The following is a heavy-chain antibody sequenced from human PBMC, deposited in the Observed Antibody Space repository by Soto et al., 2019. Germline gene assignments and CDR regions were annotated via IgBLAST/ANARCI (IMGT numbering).Heavy chain of an antibody. J-gene: IGHJ5*02. D-gene: IGHD6-13*01. V-gene: IGHV3-64D*06. CDR1: GFTFSTYA. CDR3: VKDHIATAGLGLYNWFDL. Sequence: PGGSLRLSCSASGFTFSTYAMHWVRQSPGKGLEYIAGITSNGRITSYKESVKGRFIISRDNSESTLYLHMRSLRFDDTAVYFCVKDHIATAGLGLYNWFDLWGQGTRVTGSS. CDR2: ITSNGRIT.